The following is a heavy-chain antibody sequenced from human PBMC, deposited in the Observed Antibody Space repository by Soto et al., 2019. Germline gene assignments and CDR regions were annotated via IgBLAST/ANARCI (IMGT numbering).Heavy chain of an antibody. V-gene: IGHV1-2*02. D-gene: IGHD3-10*01. CDR2: INPNSGGT. Sequence: ASVKVPCKASGYTFTGYYMHWVRQAPGQGLEWMGWINPNSGGTNYAQKFQGRVTMTRDTSISTAYMELSRLRSDDTAVYYCASGNVLLWFGDAFDIWGQGTMVTVSS. CDR1: GYTFTGYY. J-gene: IGHJ3*02. CDR3: ASGNVLLWFGDAFDI.